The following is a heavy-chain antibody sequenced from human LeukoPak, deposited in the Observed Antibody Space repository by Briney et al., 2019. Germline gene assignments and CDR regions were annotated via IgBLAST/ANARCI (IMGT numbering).Heavy chain of an antibody. CDR2: IFYSGST. CDR3: ARRARYDFWSGYYKGYYYYMDV. D-gene: IGHD3-3*01. V-gene: IGHV4-59*12. J-gene: IGHJ6*03. Sequence: KPSETLSLTCTVSGGSISSYYWSWSRQPPGKGLEWIGYIFYSGSTNYNPSLKSRVTISVDTSKNQFSLKLSSVTAADTAVYYCARRARYDFWSGYYKGYYYYMDVWGKGTTVTVSS. CDR1: GGSISSYY.